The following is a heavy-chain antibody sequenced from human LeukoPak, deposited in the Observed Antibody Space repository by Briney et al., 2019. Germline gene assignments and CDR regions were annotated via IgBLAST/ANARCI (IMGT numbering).Heavy chain of an antibody. V-gene: IGHV4-30-2*01. J-gene: IGHJ4*02. Sequence: SQTLSLTCTVSGGSISSGGYYWSWIRQPPGKGLEWIGYIYHSGSTYYNPSLKSRVTISVDRSKNQFSLKLSSVTAADTAVYYCARSGSYPHFDYWGQGTLVTVSS. CDR1: GGSISSGGYY. D-gene: IGHD1-26*01. CDR2: IYHSGST. CDR3: ARSGSYPHFDY.